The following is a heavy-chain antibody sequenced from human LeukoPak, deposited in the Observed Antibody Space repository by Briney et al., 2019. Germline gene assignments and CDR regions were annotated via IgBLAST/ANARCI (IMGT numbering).Heavy chain of an antibody. V-gene: IGHV3-30*18. CDR2: ISYDGSNK. Sequence: GRSLRLSCAASGFTFSSYGMHWVRQAPGKGLEWVAVISYDGSNKYYADSVKGRSTISRDNSKNTLYLQMNSLRAEDTAVYYCAKCSGGSCYYYGMDVWGQGTTVTVSS. J-gene: IGHJ6*02. D-gene: IGHD2-15*01. CDR1: GFTFSSYG. CDR3: AKCSGGSCYYYGMDV.